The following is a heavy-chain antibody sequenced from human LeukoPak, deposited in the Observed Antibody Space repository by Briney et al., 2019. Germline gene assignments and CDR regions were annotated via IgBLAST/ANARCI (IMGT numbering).Heavy chain of an antibody. CDR3: ASQATVTTSGDY. CDR1: GGSISSSSYY. V-gene: IGHV4-39*01. CDR2: IYYSGST. Sequence: SETLSLTCTVSGGSISSSSYYWGWIRQPPGKGLEWIGSIYYSGSTYYNPSLKSRVTISVDSSKNQFSLKLSSVTAADTAVYYCASQATVTTSGDYWGQGTLVTVSS. J-gene: IGHJ4*02. D-gene: IGHD4-11*01.